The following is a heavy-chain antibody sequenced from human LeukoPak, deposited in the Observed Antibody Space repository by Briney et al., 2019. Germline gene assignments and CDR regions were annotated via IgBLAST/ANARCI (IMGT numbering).Heavy chain of an antibody. J-gene: IGHJ5*02. D-gene: IGHD6-13*01. CDR3: ARGVRGAAGGLNWFDP. CDR1: GGSIRNYY. Sequence: SETLSLTCTVSGGSIRNYYWTWIRQPPGKGLEWIGYISDGGGSNYNPSLKSRVTISVDTSKNQFSLKLSSVTAADTAVYYCARGVRGAAGGLNWFDPWGQGTLVTVSS. CDR2: ISDGGGS. V-gene: IGHV4-59*12.